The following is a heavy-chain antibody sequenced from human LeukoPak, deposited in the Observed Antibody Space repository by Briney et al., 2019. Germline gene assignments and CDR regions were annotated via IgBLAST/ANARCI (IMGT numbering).Heavy chain of an antibody. J-gene: IGHJ4*02. Sequence: SETLSLTCAVSGYSISSGYYWGWIRQPPGKGLEWIGSIYHSGSTYYNPSLKSRVTISVDTSKNQFSLKLSSVTAADTAVYYCARVVPAATYYFDYWDQGTLVTVSS. V-gene: IGHV4-38-2*01. CDR2: IYHSGST. CDR1: GYSISSGYY. D-gene: IGHD2-2*01. CDR3: ARVVPAATYYFDY.